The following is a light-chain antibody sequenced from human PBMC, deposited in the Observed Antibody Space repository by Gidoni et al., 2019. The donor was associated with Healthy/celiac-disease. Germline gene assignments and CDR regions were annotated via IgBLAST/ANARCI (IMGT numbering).Light chain of an antibody. CDR3: QQSYSTLPLT. V-gene: IGKV1-39*01. CDR1: QSISSY. J-gene: IGKJ4*01. Sequence: DIQMTQSPSSLSASVGDRVTITCRASQSISSYLNWYQQKPGKAPKLLIYAASSLQSGVPSRFSGSGSGTDFTLTISSLQPADFATYYCQQSYSTLPLTFGGGTKVEIK. CDR2: AAS.